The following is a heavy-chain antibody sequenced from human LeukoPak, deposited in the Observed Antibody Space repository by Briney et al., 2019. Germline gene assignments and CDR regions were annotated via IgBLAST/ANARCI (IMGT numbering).Heavy chain of an antibody. D-gene: IGHD6-13*01. CDR2: INPNNGDT. Sequence: ASVKFSCKASGYTFTGSYMHWVRQAPGQGLEWMGRINPNNGDTNYAQKFQGRVTMTRDSSISTAYMELSRLRSDDTAVYYCARVASYTTTWYAMDYWGQGTLVTVSS. V-gene: IGHV1-2*06. J-gene: IGHJ4*02. CDR3: ARVASYTTTWYAMDY. CDR1: GYTFTGSY.